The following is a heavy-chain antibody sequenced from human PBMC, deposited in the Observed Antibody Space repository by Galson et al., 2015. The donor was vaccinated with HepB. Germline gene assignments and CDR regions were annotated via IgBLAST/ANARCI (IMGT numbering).Heavy chain of an antibody. V-gene: IGHV3-9*01. J-gene: IGHJ3*02. CDR1: GFSFDDYA. CDR2: ISWNSGRK. CDR3: AKGVLQRVYDILTGGDAFDI. Sequence: SLRLSCAASGFSFDDYAMHWVRQAPGKGLEWVSGISWNSGRKDYADSVKGRFTISRDNAKNSLYLQMNSLRAEDTALYYCAKGVLQRVYDILTGGDAFDIWGQGTMVTVSS. D-gene: IGHD3-9*01.